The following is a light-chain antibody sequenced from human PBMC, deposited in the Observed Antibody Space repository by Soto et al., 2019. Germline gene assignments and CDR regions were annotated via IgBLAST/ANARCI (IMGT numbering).Light chain of an antibody. Sequence: EIVLTQSPGTLSLSPGERATLSCRASQSVSSSYLAWYQQKPGQAPRLLIYGASSSATGIPDRFSGSGSGTDFTLTISRLEPEDFAVYYCQQYGSSSSFGGGTKVEIK. CDR2: GAS. CDR3: QQYGSSSS. J-gene: IGKJ4*01. CDR1: QSVSSSY. V-gene: IGKV3-20*01.